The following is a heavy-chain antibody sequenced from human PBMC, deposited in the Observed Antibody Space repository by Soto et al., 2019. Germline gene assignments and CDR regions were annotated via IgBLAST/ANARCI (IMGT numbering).Heavy chain of an antibody. J-gene: IGHJ4*02. Sequence: SETLSLTCTVSGDSVSRNGDYYWTWIRQPPGTGLEWIGYIYHTGRTDYNPSLKSRVSISRDSSKTLLSLKVTSVAAADTAVYYCARGGICDFWSGLFDWGQGTLVTVSS. D-gene: IGHD3-3*01. CDR1: GDSVSRNGDYY. CDR2: IYHTGRT. CDR3: ARGGICDFWSGLFD. V-gene: IGHV4-30-4*01.